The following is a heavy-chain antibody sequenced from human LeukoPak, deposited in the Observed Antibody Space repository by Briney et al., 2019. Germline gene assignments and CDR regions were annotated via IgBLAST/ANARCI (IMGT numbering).Heavy chain of an antibody. CDR2: IYSGGST. Sequence: PGGSLRLSCAASGFTVSSNYMSWVRQAPGKGLEGVSVIYSGGSTYYADSVKGRFTISQDNSKNTLYLQMNSLRAEDTAVYYCARELYSSSWYDYWGQGTLVSVSS. CDR1: GFTVSSNY. V-gene: IGHV3-53*01. J-gene: IGHJ4*02. D-gene: IGHD6-13*01. CDR3: ARELYSSSWYDY.